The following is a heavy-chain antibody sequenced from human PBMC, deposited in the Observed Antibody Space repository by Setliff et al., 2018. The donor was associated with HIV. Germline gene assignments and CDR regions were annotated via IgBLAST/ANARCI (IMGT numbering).Heavy chain of an antibody. V-gene: IGHV3-21*01. CDR1: GFDFTSYT. J-gene: IGHJ4*02. Sequence: LRLSCAASGFDFTSYTMTWVRQAPGKGLEWVASISPGGSFMYYGDSIQGRFTISRDNSKNTLYLQMNSLRAEDTAVYYCAKDRYYDSSGSPFDYWGQGTLVTVSS. CDR2: ISPGGSFM. D-gene: IGHD3-22*01. CDR3: AKDRYYDSSGSPFDY.